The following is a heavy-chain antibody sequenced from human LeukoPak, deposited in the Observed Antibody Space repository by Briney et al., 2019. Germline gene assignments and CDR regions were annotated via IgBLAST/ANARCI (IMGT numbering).Heavy chain of an antibody. V-gene: IGHV3-9*01. Sequence: PGGSLRLSCAASGFTFDDHAMHWVRQAPGKGLEWVSGINWNNDIIGYADSVKGRFTISRDNAKSSLYLQMNSLGAEDTALYYCAKDGMGAWELPKYYFDYWGQGTLVTVSS. CDR2: INWNNDII. J-gene: IGHJ4*02. CDR3: AKDGMGAWELPKYYFDY. D-gene: IGHD1-26*01. CDR1: GFTFDDHA.